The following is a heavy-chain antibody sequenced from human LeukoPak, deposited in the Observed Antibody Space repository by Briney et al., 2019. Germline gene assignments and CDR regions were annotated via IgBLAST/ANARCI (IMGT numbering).Heavy chain of an antibody. CDR3: ARVRGYDFWSGYSKSFDP. CDR2: IYHSGST. V-gene: IGHV4-38-2*02. CDR1: GYSISSGYY. Sequence: SETLSLTCTVSGYSISSGYYWGWIRQPPGKGLEWIGSIYHSGSTYYNPSLKSRVTISVDTSKNQFSLKLSSVTAADTAVYYCARVRGYDFWSGYSKSFDPWGQGTLVTVSS. D-gene: IGHD3-3*01. J-gene: IGHJ5*02.